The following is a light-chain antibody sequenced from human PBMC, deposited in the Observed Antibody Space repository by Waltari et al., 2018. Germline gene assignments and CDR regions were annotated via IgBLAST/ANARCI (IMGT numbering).Light chain of an antibody. Sequence: EILLPQSPGTLSLSPGERPTLSCRASQNVARYLAWYQQNPGQAPSHLRHETYHRAAGIPARFSGSGSGTDFTLIISSLEPEDFAVYYCQQRANWPLTFGGGTKVEIK. CDR3: QQRANWPLT. CDR2: ETY. V-gene: IGKV3-11*01. J-gene: IGKJ4*01. CDR1: QNVARY.